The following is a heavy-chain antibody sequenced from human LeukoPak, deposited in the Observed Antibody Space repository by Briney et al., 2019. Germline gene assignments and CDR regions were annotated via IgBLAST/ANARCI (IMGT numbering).Heavy chain of an antibody. CDR2: MYYSGST. V-gene: IGHV4-61*01. CDR3: ARAWATDYFDY. J-gene: IGHJ4*02. CDR1: GGSVSSGTYY. Sequence: PSETLSLTCTVSGGSVSSGTYYWSWIRPPPGKGLEWIGYMYYSGSTNHNPSLKSRVTISVDTSKNRFSLKLSSVTAADTAVYYCARAWATDYFDYWGQGTLVTVSS.